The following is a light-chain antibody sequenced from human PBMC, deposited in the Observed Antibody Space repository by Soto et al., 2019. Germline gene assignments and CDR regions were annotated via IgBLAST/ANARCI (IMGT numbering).Light chain of an antibody. J-gene: IGLJ1*01. CDR2: EVS. V-gene: IGLV2-8*01. CDR3: SSYAGSNNPYV. CDR1: SSDVGGYNY. Sequence: QSALTKPASASGSAGQSVTISCTGTSSDVGGYNYVSWYQQHPGKAPKLMIYEVSKRPSGVPDRFSGSKSGNTASLTVSGLQAEDEADYYCSSYAGSNNPYVFGTGTKVTVL.